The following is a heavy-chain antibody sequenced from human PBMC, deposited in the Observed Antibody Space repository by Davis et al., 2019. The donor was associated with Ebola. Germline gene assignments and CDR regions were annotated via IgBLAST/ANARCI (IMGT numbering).Heavy chain of an antibody. V-gene: IGHV3-30*02. CDR1: GFTFSSYG. Sequence: GESLKISCAASGFTFSSYGMHWVRQAPGKGLEWVAFIRYDGSNKYYADSVKGRFTISRDNSKNTLYLQMNSLSAEDTAVYYCAKDETIFGVVIAWYFDLWGRGTLVTVSS. D-gene: IGHD3-3*01. CDR3: AKDETIFGVVIAWYFDL. J-gene: IGHJ2*01. CDR2: IRYDGSNK.